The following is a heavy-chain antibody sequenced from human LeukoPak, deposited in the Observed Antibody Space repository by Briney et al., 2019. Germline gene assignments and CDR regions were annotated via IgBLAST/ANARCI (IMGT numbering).Heavy chain of an antibody. Sequence: SETLSLTCTVSDDSITMYYWTWIRQPPGKGLEWIGYVDHTGTTNFNPSLNGRVSISRDTSKKFFSLRLRSVTAADTAVYFCARGRVSSSTWYSTYYYFFYMDFWGKGTTVTVSS. CDR1: DDSITMYY. V-gene: IGHV4-59*01. J-gene: IGHJ6*03. CDR3: ARGRVSSSTWYSTYYYFFYMDF. D-gene: IGHD4-11*01. CDR2: VDHTGTT.